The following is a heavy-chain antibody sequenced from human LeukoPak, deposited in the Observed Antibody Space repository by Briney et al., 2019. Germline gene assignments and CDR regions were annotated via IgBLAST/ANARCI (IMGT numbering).Heavy chain of an antibody. J-gene: IGHJ5*02. D-gene: IGHD3-22*01. CDR1: GGSFSGYY. Sequence: NPSETLSLTCAVYGGSFSGYYWSWIRQPPGTGLEWIGEINHGGSTNYNPSLKSRVTISVDTSKNQFSLKLSSVTAADTAVYYCARAGKYYYDSSGYLTAWGQGTLVTVSS. V-gene: IGHV4-34*01. CDR3: ARAGKYYYDSSGYLTA. CDR2: INHGGST.